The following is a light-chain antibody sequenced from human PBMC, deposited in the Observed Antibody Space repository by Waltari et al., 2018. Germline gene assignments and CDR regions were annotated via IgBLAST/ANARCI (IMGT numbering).Light chain of an antibody. Sequence: RASQSVSRSYLVWYQQKPGQAPRLLIYGTSSRATDIPDRFSGSGSGTDFTLTISRLEPEDFAVYYCQQYGGSPPITFGQGTRLEIK. CDR3: QQYGGSPPIT. CDR2: GTS. CDR1: QSVSRSY. V-gene: IGKV3-20*01. J-gene: IGKJ5*01.